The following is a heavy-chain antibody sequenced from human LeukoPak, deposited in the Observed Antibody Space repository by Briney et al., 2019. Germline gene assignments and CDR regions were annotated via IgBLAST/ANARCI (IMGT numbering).Heavy chain of an antibody. D-gene: IGHD5-24*01. J-gene: IGHJ6*02. CDR1: GYNCTNYW. CDR3: ARLRVEMATIYYYGMDV. V-gene: IGHV5-51*01. CDR2: ISPGDSDK. Sequence: AGESLKISCKASGYNCTNYWIGWVRQMPGKGLEWIGIISPGDSDKRYSPSFQGQVTISADKPICTAYLQWSSLKASDTAMYYCARLRVEMATIYYYGMDVWGQGTTVTVSS.